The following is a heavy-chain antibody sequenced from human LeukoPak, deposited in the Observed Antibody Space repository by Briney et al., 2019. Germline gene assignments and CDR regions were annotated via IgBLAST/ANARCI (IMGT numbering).Heavy chain of an antibody. CDR2: IWYDGSNK. Sequence: GGSLRLSCAASGFTFSSCGMHWVRQAPGKGLEWAAVIWYDGSNKYYADSVKGRFTISRDNSKNTLYLQMNSLRAEDTAVYYCARDTWLTIPGAFDIWGQGTMVTVSS. D-gene: IGHD3-3*01. V-gene: IGHV3-33*01. J-gene: IGHJ3*02. CDR1: GFTFSSCG. CDR3: ARDTWLTIPGAFDI.